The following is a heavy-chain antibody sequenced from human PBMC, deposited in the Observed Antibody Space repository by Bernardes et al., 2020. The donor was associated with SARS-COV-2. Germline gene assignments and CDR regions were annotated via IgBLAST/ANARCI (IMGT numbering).Heavy chain of an antibody. D-gene: IGHD4-17*01. CDR3: ARSDGNRYYYYYSMDV. CDR2: IKPGNGNT. J-gene: IGHJ6*02. V-gene: IGHV1-3*01. CDR1: GYTFTSYA. Sequence: ASVKVSCKASGYTFTSYAIHWVRQAPGQRLEWMGWIKPGNGNTKYSQNFQDRVTITGDTSASTAYMELSSLRSEDTAVYYCARSDGNRYYYYYSMDVWGQGTTVTVSS.